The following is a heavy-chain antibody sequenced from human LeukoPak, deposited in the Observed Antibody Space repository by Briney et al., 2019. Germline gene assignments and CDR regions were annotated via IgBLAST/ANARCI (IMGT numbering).Heavy chain of an antibody. J-gene: IGHJ5*02. D-gene: IGHD6-19*01. Sequence: PGGALRLSCAASGFTFSTHWMSWVRQAPGKGLEWVANINEDGSERNYVDSVKGRFTISRDNAENSLYLQMNSLRAEDTAVYYCAADPGYGTGAWGQGTLVTVSS. CDR1: GFTFSTHW. CDR2: INEDGSER. V-gene: IGHV3-7*05. CDR3: AADPGYGTGA.